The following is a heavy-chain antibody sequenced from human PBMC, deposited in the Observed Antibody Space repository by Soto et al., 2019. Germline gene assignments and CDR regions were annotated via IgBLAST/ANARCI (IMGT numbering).Heavy chain of an antibody. CDR1: GGAISNSTFH. Sequence: PSETLSRACTFSGGAISNSTFHWGWIRHPSGKGLKWSVSIYYSGSTYYSPSLKSQVTISVDTSKYQFNLTLSSVTAAVTAVYYCARRSSSTSSPKYHWFDPWGQGTLVT. D-gene: IGHD2-2*01. CDR3: ARRSSSTSSPKYHWFDP. J-gene: IGHJ5*02. CDR2: IYYSGST. V-gene: IGHV4-39*01.